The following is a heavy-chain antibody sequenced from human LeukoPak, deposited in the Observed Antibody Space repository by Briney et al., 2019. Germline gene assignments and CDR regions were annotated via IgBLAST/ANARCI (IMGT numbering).Heavy chain of an antibody. J-gene: IGHJ4*02. D-gene: IGHD3-22*01. V-gene: IGHV3-23*01. CDR1: GFTFSSYA. Sequence: PGGSLRLSCAASGFTFSSYAMSWVRQAPGKGLEWVSAISGSGGSTYYADSAKGRFTISRDNSKNTLYLQMNSLRAEDTAVYYCAKVDYYDSSGYYMPTIDYWGQGTLVTVSS. CDR3: AKVDYYDSSGYYMPTIDY. CDR2: ISGSGGST.